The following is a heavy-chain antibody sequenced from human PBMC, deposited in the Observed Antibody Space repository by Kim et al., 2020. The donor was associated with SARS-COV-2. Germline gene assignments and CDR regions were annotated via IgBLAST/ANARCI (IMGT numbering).Heavy chain of an antibody. Sequence: ASVKVSCKASGYTFTNYGIIWVRQAPGEGLEWMGWINPYNGNTTYAQSFPGRVTLTRDTSTSTAYMELRSLTADDTAVYYCARVGGSSYYHFDYWGQGTLVTVSS. CDR3: ARVGGSSYYHFDY. CDR2: INPYNGNT. D-gene: IGHD3-22*01. J-gene: IGHJ4*02. CDR1: GYTFTNYG. V-gene: IGHV1-18*01.